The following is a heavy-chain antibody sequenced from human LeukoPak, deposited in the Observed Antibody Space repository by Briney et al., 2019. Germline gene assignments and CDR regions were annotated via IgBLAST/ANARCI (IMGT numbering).Heavy chain of an antibody. CDR1: GFIFSGYY. D-gene: IGHD3/OR15-3a*01. V-gene: IGHV3-11*01. CDR2: ISGSGNDI. J-gene: IGHJ4*02. CDR3: GTHAGRTGSDD. Sequence: GGSLRLSCATSGFIFSGYYMSWIRQAPGKGLEWVSYISGSGNDISYADSVKGRFTISRDNAKGSLYLQMNSLRAADTAVYYCGTHAGRTGSDDWGQGTLFTVSS.